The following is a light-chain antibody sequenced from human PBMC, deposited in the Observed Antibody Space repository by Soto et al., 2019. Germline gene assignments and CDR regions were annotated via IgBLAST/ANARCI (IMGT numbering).Light chain of an antibody. CDR3: QQRSNWPPIT. CDR2: DAS. CDR1: QSVSTY. V-gene: IGKV3-11*01. J-gene: IGKJ5*01. Sequence: EIVLTQSPATLSLSPGERATLSCRASQSVSTYLAWYQQKPGQAPRLLIYDASNRATGIPAGFSGSGSGTDFTLTISSLEPEDFAVYYCQQRSNWPPITLGQGTRLEIK.